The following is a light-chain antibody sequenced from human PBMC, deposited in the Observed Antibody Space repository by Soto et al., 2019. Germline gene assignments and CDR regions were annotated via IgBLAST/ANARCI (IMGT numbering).Light chain of an antibody. CDR3: QHLNSYPRT. Sequence: IQLTQSPSSLSASVGDRVTITCRASQGISSYLAWYQQKPVKAPKVLIYAASTLQSGVPSRFSGSGSGTDFTLTISSLQPEDFATYYCQHLNSYPRTFGQGTKVEIK. CDR2: AAS. CDR1: QGISSY. V-gene: IGKV1-9*01. J-gene: IGKJ1*01.